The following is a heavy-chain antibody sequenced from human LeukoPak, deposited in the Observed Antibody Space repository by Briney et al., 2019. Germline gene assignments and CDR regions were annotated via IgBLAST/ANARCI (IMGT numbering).Heavy chain of an antibody. J-gene: IGHJ4*02. CDR2: IYHSGST. Sequence: PSQTLSLTCTVSGGSISSGGYYWSWIRQPPGKGLEWIGYIYHSGSTYYNPSLKSRVTISVDRSKNQFSLKLSSVTAADTAVYYCARAGYSSGWYQGYYFDYWGQGTLVTVSS. D-gene: IGHD6-19*01. V-gene: IGHV4-30-2*01. CDR3: ARAGYSSGWYQGYYFDY. CDR1: GGSISSGGYY.